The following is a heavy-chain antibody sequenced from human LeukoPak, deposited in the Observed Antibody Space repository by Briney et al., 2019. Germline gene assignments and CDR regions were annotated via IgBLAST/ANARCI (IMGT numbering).Heavy chain of an antibody. Sequence: SETLSLACTVSGGSISSSSYYWGWIRQPPGKGLEWIGSIYYSGSTYYNPSLKSRVTISVDTSKNQFSLKLSSVTAADTAVYYCARGGNWFDPWGQGTLVTVSS. CDR1: GGSISSSSYY. V-gene: IGHV4-39*01. CDR3: ARGGNWFDP. J-gene: IGHJ5*02. CDR2: IYYSGST.